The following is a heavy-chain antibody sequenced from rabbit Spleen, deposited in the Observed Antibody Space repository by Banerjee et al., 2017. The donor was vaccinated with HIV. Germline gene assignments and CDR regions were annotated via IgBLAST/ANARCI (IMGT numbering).Heavy chain of an antibody. V-gene: IGHV1S45*01. CDR3: ASGYSDVYFDL. D-gene: IGHD1-1*01. J-gene: IGHJ4*01. CDR1: GFTLSSYYM. Sequence: QEQLEESAGGLVQPGGSLKLSCKASGFTLSSYYMNWVRQAPGKGLEWIGYIDPVFGITYYANWVNGRFTISKASSTTVTLQMTSLTAADTATYFCASGYSDVYFDLWGPGTLVTVS. CDR2: IDPVFGIT.